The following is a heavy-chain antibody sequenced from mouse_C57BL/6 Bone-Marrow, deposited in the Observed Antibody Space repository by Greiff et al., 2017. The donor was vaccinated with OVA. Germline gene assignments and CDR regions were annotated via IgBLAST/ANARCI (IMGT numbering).Heavy chain of an antibody. CDR3: TRERRGFAY. J-gene: IGHJ3*01. Sequence: EVKLMESGEGLVKPGGSLKLSCAASGFTFSSYAMSWVRQTPETRLEWVAYISSGGDYIYYADTVKGRFTISRDNARNTLYLQMSSLKAEDTAMYYCTRERRGFAYWGQGTLVTVSA. CDR1: GFTFSSYA. CDR2: ISSGGDYI. V-gene: IGHV5-9-1*02.